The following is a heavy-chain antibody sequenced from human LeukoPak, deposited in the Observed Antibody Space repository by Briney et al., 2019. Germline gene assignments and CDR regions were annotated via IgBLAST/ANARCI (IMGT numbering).Heavy chain of an antibody. J-gene: IGHJ4*02. V-gene: IGHV3-30-3*01. CDR2: ISYDGSNK. D-gene: IGHD1-26*01. Sequence: GGSLRLSCAASGFTFSSYAMHWVRQAPGKGLEWVAVISYDGSNKYYADSVKGRFIISRDNAKNSLYLQMNTLRADDMAVYYCAREGSGSHYADYWGQGTLVIVSS. CDR1: GFTFSSYA. CDR3: AREGSGSHYADY.